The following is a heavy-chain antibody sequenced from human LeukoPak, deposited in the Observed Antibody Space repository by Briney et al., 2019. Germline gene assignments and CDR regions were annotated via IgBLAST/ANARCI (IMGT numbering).Heavy chain of an antibody. D-gene: IGHD2-15*01. Sequence: SETLSLTCTVSGGSISSSSYYWGWIRQPPGRGLEWIGTIYYSGTTYYNPSLKSRVTISVDTSKNQFSLKLSSVTAADTAVYYCARLTEYCSDTNCYQTRRYFHHWGQGTLVTVSS. CDR2: IYYSGTT. J-gene: IGHJ1*01. CDR1: GGSISSSSYY. V-gene: IGHV4-39*01. CDR3: ARLTEYCSDTNCYQTRRYFHH.